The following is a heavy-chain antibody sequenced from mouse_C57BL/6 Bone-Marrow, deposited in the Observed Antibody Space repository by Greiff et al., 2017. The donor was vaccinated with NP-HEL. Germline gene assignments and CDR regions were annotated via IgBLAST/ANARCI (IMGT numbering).Heavy chain of an antibody. J-gene: IGHJ2*01. CDR2: IRNKANGYTT. CDR3: ARSPITTVVANVDY. Sequence: EVQGVESGGGLVQPGGSLSLSCAASGFTFTDYYMSWVRQPPGKALEWLGFIRNKANGYTTEYSASVKGRFTISRDNSQSILYLQMNALRAEDSATYYCARSPITTVVANVDYWGQGTTLTVSS. V-gene: IGHV7-3*01. CDR1: GFTFTDYY. D-gene: IGHD1-1*01.